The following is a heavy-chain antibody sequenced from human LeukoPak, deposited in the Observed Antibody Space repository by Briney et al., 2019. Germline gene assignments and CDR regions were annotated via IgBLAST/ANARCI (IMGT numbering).Heavy chain of an antibody. J-gene: IGHJ4*02. Sequence: PGGSLRLSCAASGFTFSSYAMSWVRQAPGKGLEWVSAISGSGSTIYYADSVKGRFTISRDNAKNSLYLQMNSLRAGDTAVYYCARDRGGYCSSTSCSMGPGYWGQGTLVTVSS. CDR1: GFTFSSYA. CDR3: ARDRGGYCSSTSCSMGPGY. D-gene: IGHD2-2*03. V-gene: IGHV3-23*01. CDR2: ISGSGSTI.